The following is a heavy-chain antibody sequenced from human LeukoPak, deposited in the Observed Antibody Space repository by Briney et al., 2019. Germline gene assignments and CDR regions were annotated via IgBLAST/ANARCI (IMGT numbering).Heavy chain of an antibody. CDR2: IYHSGST. Sequence: PSETLSLTCTVSGGSISSSSYYWGWIRQPPGKGLEWIGSIYHSGSTYYNPSLKSRVTISVDTSKNQFSLKLSSVTAADTAVYYCARDPWIQPWSPQRSRWGQGTLVTVSS. J-gene: IGHJ4*02. CDR1: GGSISSSSYY. V-gene: IGHV4-39*07. CDR3: ARDPWIQPWSPQRSR. D-gene: IGHD5-18*01.